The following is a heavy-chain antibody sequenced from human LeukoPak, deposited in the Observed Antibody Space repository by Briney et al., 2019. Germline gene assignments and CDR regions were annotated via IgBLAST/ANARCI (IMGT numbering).Heavy chain of an antibody. D-gene: IGHD6-6*01. CDR2: IYYSGST. J-gene: IGHJ4*02. V-gene: IGHV4-59*01. CDR1: GGSISSYY. CDR3: ARVVGGSSPRFDY. Sequence: KPSKTLSLTCTVSGGSISSYYWSWIRQPPGKGLEWIGYIYYSGSTNYNPSLKSRVTISVDTSKNQFSLKLSSVTAADTAVYYCARVVGGSSPRFDYWGQGTLVTVSS.